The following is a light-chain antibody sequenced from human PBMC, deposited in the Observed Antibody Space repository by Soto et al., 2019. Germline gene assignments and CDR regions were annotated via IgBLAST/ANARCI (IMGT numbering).Light chain of an antibody. V-gene: IGKV1-5*01. CDR2: DVS. Sequence: IKMNQSPSILSATVGDRVTITCRASQSIRSWLAWYQQRPGKAPKLLIYDVSSLQSGVPSRFSGSGSGTEFTLTISSLQPDDFATYYCQHYKMYSPWTFGQGTKVDIK. CDR1: QSIRSW. J-gene: IGKJ1*01. CDR3: QHYKMYSPWT.